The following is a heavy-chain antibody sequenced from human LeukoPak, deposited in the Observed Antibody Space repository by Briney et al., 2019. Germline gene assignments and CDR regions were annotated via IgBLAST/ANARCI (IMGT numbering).Heavy chain of an antibody. CDR3: AKWGDYDVLTGYYVSDY. V-gene: IGHV3-23*01. D-gene: IGHD3-9*01. Sequence: GGSLRLSCAASGFTFSNYAMSWVRQAPGKELEWVSAITGSGGNTYYADSVKGRFTISRDNSKNTLYLQMNSLRAEDTAVYYCAKWGDYDVLTGYYVSDYWGQGTLVTVSS. CDR1: GFTFSNYA. J-gene: IGHJ4*02. CDR2: ITGSGGNT.